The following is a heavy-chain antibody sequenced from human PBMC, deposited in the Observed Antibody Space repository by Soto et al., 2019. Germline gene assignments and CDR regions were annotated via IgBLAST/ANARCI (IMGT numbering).Heavy chain of an antibody. J-gene: IGHJ5*02. CDR2: VYYSGTS. CDR1: GGSINDDTYY. D-gene: IGHD1-1*01. V-gene: IGHV4-39*01. CDR3: ARLHSYSPNCVPLDP. Sequence: QLQLQESGPGLVKPSETLSLTCTVSGGSINDDTYYWGWIRKPPGKGLEWIGSVYYSGTSTYNPSLKSRVTMSVDTSNKQSSVRLRSATTADTAVYYCARLHSYSPNCVPLDPWGQGTLVIVTS.